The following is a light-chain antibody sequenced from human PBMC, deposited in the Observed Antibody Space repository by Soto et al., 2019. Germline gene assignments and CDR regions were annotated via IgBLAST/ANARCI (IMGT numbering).Light chain of an antibody. J-gene: IGKJ2*01. CDR3: QQYDSPPYN. CDR2: WAS. CDR1: HRGLSNLDNKDY. Sequence: ILLTHSQHSLTVPLAKTATINCKPTHRGLSNLDNKDYLAWYQQKPGHPPNLLIDWASTQKSGHPGRLLGRGSGTDFTLPISSLQAEDVAVYYCQQYDSPPYNFGQGTKVDIK. V-gene: IGKV4-1*01.